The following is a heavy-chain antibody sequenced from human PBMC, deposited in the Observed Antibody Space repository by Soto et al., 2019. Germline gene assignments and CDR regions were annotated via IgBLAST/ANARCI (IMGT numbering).Heavy chain of an antibody. D-gene: IGHD3-22*01. CDR2: ISYSGAT. CDR3: ANDLYYSETTGFYFFLPLDY. V-gene: IGHV4-39*01. J-gene: IGHJ4*02. Sequence: SETLSLTCAVSGGAISSTTYYWGWIRQPPGKGLEWIGTISYSGATYYHPSLKSRVTISVDTSNNQLFLKLTSVTAADTAVYYCANDLYYSETTGFYFFLPLDYWGQGALVNVSS. CDR1: GGAISSTTYY.